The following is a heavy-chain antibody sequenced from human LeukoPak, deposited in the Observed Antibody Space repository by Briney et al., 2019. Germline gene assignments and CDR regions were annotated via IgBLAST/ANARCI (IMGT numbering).Heavy chain of an antibody. V-gene: IGHV1-18*01. CDR3: ARVMALDWGSLDY. Sequence: ASVKVSCKASGATFTTSGLSWVRQAPGQGLEWMGWISTDNGNTRYARRFQGRVTMTTDTSTSTAYMELRSLKSDDTAVYYCARVMALDWGSLDYWGQGTLVTVSS. J-gene: IGHJ4*02. CDR1: GATFTTSG. CDR2: ISTDNGNT. D-gene: IGHD7-27*01.